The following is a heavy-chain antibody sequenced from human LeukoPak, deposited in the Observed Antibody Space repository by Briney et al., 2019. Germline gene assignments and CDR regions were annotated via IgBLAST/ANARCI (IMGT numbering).Heavy chain of an antibody. V-gene: IGHV5-51*01. Sequence: GESLKISCKGSGYSFTSYWIGWVRQMPGKGLEWMGIIYPGGSDTRYSPSFQGQVTISADKSISTAYLQWSSLKASDTAMYYCARLKGIAAAGGGWFDPWGQGTLVTVSS. J-gene: IGHJ5*02. CDR2: IYPGGSDT. CDR1: GYSFTSYW. CDR3: ARLKGIAAAGGGWFDP. D-gene: IGHD6-13*01.